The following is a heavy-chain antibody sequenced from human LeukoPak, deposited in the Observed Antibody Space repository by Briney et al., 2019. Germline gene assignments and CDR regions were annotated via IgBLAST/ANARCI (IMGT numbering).Heavy chain of an antibody. J-gene: IGHJ4*02. V-gene: IGHV1-8*03. Sequence: ASVTVSCKASGYTFTSYDINWVRQATGQGLEWMGWMNPNSGNTGYAQKFQGRVTITRNTPISTAYMELSSLRSEDTAVYYCARGLDGSGYPDYWGQGTLVTVSS. CDR1: GYTFTSYD. CDR2: MNPNSGNT. CDR3: ARGLDGSGYPDY. D-gene: IGHD3-22*01.